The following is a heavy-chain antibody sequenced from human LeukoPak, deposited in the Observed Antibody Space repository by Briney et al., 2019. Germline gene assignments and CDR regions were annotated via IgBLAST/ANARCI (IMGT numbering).Heavy chain of an antibody. CDR3: ARDTTSRTFDY. CDR1: GFTVSSNS. V-gene: IGHV3-53*01. CDR2: IYSDNT. Sequence: GGSLRLSCTVSGFTVSSNSMSWVRQAPGKGLEWVSFIYSDNTHYSDSVKGRFTISRDNAKNSLYLQMNSLRAEDTAVYYCARDTTSRTFDYWGQGTLVTVSS. D-gene: IGHD1-1*01. J-gene: IGHJ4*02.